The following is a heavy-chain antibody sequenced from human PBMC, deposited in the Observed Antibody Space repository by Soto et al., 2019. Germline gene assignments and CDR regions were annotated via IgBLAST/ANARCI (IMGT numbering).Heavy chain of an antibody. D-gene: IGHD3-22*01. J-gene: IGHJ4*02. Sequence: GASVKFYCKASGYTFTSYGISWVRQAPGQGLEWMGWISAYNGNTNYAQKLQGRVTMTTDTSTSTAYMELRSLRSDDTAVYYCARFTYYYDSSGYYFDYWGQGTLVTSPQ. CDR3: ARFTYYYDSSGYYFDY. V-gene: IGHV1-18*01. CDR2: ISAYNGNT. CDR1: GYTFTSYG.